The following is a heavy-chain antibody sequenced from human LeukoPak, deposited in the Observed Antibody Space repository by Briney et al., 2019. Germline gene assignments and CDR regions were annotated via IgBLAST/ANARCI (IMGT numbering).Heavy chain of an antibody. CDR1: GFTFSSYG. CDR3: ARDSSSYFYDMDV. V-gene: IGHV3-48*03. J-gene: IGHJ6*02. Sequence: GGSLRLSCAASGFTFSSYGMNWVRQAPGKGLEWVSYIGNAGTTVLYADSVKGRFTISRNNARDSLYLQMNSLRAEDTAVYYCARDSSSYFYDMDVWGQGTTVTVSS. CDR2: IGNAGTTV.